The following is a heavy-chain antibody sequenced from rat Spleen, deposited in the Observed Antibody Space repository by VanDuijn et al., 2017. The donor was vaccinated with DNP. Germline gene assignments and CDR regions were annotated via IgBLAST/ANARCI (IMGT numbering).Heavy chain of an antibody. J-gene: IGHJ2*01. CDR2: ISDDGGST. D-gene: IGHD5-1*01. V-gene: IGHV5-7*01. CDR1: GFTLTDHY. CDR3: ARICELGADY. Sequence: EVQLVQSRGGLVQPGRSLKLSCAASGFTLTDHYMAWVRQAPTKGLEWVASISDDGGSTYYRDSVKGRFTISRDNAKSTLYLQMDSLRSEDTATYYCARICELGADYWGQGVMVTVSS.